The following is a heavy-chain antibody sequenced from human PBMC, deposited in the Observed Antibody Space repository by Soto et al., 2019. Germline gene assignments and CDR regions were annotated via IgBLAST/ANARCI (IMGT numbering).Heavy chain of an antibody. CDR2: IYYNGNT. D-gene: IGHD7-27*01. CDR3: ARANWYSEY. Sequence: QVQLQESGPGLVKPSETLSLTCTVSGGSISNHYWSWIRQPPGKGLEWIGYIYYNGNTNYNPSLKSRVTMSVDTAKSQISLRLSSVTAADTAVYCCARANWYSEYWGQGTLVTVSS. V-gene: IGHV4-59*11. CDR1: GGSISNHY. J-gene: IGHJ4*02.